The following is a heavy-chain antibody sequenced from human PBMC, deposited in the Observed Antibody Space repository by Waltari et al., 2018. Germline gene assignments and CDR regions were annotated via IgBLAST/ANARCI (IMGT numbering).Heavy chain of an antibody. CDR2: INDSGST. V-gene: IGHV4-34*01. D-gene: IGHD6-19*01. CDR1: GGSFSGYY. J-gene: IGHJ4*02. Sequence: QVPLQQWGAVLLRPSETLSLTCSVYGGSFSGYYCSLIRQPPGKGLEWIGEINDSGSTNYNPSLKSRVSRTVEKSKHEFSLKLSSVNAAETAVYYWARGRKIAVAGTNRIDYWGQGTLVTVSS. CDR3: ARGRKIAVAGTNRIDY.